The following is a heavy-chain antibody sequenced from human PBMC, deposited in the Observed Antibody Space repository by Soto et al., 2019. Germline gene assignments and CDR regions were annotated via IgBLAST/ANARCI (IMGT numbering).Heavy chain of an antibody. CDR2: INAGNGNT. D-gene: IGHD2-2*01. Sequence: ASVKVSCKASGYTFTSYAMHWVRQAPGQRLDWMGWINAGNGNTKYSQKFQGRVTITRDTSASTAYMELSSLRSEDTAVYYCARTGPAAEGPKNYYDYIDVWGKGTTVTVSS. CDR1: GYTFTSYA. CDR3: ARTGPAAEGPKNYYDYIDV. J-gene: IGHJ6*03. V-gene: IGHV1-3*01.